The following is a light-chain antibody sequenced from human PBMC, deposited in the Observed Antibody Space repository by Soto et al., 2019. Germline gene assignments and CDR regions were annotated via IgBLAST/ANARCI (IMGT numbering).Light chain of an antibody. CDR2: GAS. CDR1: QAISSY. V-gene: IGKV1-39*01. Sequence: DIQMTQSPSSLSASVGDRVTITCRAGQAISSYLNWYQHKPGTAPRLLVYGASRLQSGVPSRFSGSGSGTHFTLTISALQPEDFATYYCQQSYTTPTTFGQGTRVDIK. J-gene: IGKJ5*01. CDR3: QQSYTTPTT.